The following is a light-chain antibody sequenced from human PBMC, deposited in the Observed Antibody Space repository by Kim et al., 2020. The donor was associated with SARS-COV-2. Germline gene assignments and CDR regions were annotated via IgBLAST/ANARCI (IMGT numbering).Light chain of an antibody. CDR2: QDN. CDR1: KLGDKY. V-gene: IGLV3-1*01. J-gene: IGLJ2*01. Sequence: SYELTQPPSVSVSPGQTASITCSGDKLGDKYACWYQQKPGQSPVVVIYQDNKRPSGIPERFSGSNSGNTATLTISGTQAMEEADYYCQAWDRRSYVVFGGGTQLTVL. CDR3: QAWDRRSYVV.